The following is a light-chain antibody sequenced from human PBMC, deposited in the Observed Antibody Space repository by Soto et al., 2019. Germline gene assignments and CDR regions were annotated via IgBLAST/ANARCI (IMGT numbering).Light chain of an antibody. J-gene: IGKJ4*01. V-gene: IGKV1-5*01. CDR1: QTISSW. CDR2: HAS. CDR3: QQLNTYPLT. Sequence: DIQMTQSPSTLSGSVGDRVTITCRASQTISSWLAWYQQKPGKAPQLLIYHASTLQSGVPSRFSGSGSGTEFTLTIGSLQPEDFATYYCQQLNTYPLTFGGGTKVDIK.